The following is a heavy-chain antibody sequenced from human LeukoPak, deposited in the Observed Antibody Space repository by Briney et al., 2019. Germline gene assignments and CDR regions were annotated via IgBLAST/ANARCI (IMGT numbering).Heavy chain of an antibody. CDR1: GFTFGTYW. CDR2: IKGDGSTT. D-gene: IGHD4-17*01. J-gene: IGHJ4*02. V-gene: IGHV3-74*01. Sequence: GGSLRLSCAVSGFTFGTYWMHWVRQAPGEGLVWVSTIKGDGSTTGYADSVKRRFTISRDNAKNTLYLQMSSLRAEDTAVYYCATLRGDLDYWSPGTLVTVSS. CDR3: ATLRGDLDY.